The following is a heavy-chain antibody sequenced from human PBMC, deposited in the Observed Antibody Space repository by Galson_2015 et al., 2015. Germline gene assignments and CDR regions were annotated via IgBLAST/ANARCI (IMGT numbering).Heavy chain of an antibody. Sequence: SLRLSCAVSGFTVSSYGMHWVRQAPGKGLEWVSSITDTGGTTYYADSVKGRFTISRDNSKNTVYLQMNSLRAEDTAVYHCARRHSSGYYCFEYWGLGTVVTVSS. V-gene: IGHV3-23*01. CDR3: ARRHSSGYYCFEY. J-gene: IGHJ4*02. D-gene: IGHD6-19*01. CDR1: GFTVSSYG. CDR2: ITDTGGTT.